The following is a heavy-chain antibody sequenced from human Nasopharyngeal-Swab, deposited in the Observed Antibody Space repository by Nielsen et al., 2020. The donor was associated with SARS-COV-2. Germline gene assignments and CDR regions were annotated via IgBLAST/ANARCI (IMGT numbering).Heavy chain of an antibody. CDR1: GFTFSSYW. D-gene: IGHD6-13*01. V-gene: IGHV3-7*01. Sequence: GGSLRLSCAASGFTFSSYWMSWVRQAPGKGPEWVANIKQDGSEKYYVDSVKGRFTISRDNAKNSLYLQMNSLRAEDTAVYYCAARYSSSWWDAFDIWGQGTMVTVSS. J-gene: IGHJ3*02. CDR3: AARYSSSWWDAFDI. CDR2: IKQDGSEK.